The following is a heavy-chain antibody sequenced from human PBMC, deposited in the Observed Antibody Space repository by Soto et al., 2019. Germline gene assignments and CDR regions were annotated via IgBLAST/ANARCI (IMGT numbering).Heavy chain of an antibody. D-gene: IGHD3-10*01. J-gene: IGHJ6*02. CDR3: AKAGSEYYYYYYGMDV. V-gene: IGHV3-30*18. CDR2: ISSDGSNK. CDR1: GFTFSSYG. Sequence: QVQLVESGGGVVQPGRSLRLSCAASGFTFSSYGMHWVRQAPGKGLEWVAVISSDGSNKYYADSVKGRFTISRDNSKNTLYRQMNSLRAEDTAVYYCAKAGSEYYYYYYGMDVWGQGTTVTVSS.